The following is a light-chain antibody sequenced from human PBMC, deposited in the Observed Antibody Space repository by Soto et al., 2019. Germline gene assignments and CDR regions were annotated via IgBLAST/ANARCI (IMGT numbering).Light chain of an antibody. J-gene: IGLJ1*01. V-gene: IGLV1-36*01. Sequence: QSVLAQPPSLSEAPRQRVTISCSGSSSNIGNNAVNWYQQLPGKAPKLLIYYDDLLPSGVSDRFSGSKSGTSASLAISGLQSEDEANYYCAAWDDSLNGQVFGTGTKVTVL. CDR3: AAWDDSLNGQV. CDR2: YDD. CDR1: SSNIGNNA.